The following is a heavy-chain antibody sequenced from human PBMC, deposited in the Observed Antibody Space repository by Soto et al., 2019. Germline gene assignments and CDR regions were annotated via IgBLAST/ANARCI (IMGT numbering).Heavy chain of an antibody. CDR2: INSDGSST. CDR3: VRTSLVVAAATREDY. J-gene: IGHJ4*02. CDR1: GFTFSSYW. V-gene: IGHV3-74*01. D-gene: IGHD2-15*01. Sequence: EVQLVESGGGLVQPGGSLRLSCAASGFTFSSYWMHWVRQAPGKGLVWVSRINSDGSSTSYADSVKGRFTIARDNAKNTLYLQMNSLRADDRAVYYCVRTSLVVAAATREDYWGQGTLVTVSS.